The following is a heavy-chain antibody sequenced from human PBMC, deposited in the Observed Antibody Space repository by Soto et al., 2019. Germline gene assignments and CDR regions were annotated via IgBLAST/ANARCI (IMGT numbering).Heavy chain of an antibody. Sequence: ASVKVSCKASGYTFTSYGISWVRQAPGQGLEWMGWISAYNGNTNYAQKLQGRVTMTTDTSTSTAYMELRSLRSDDTAVYYCARDFIPTRLYLVRPFDYWGQGTLVTVSS. J-gene: IGHJ4*02. CDR1: GYTFTSYG. V-gene: IGHV1-18*01. CDR3: ARDFIPTRLYLVRPFDY. CDR2: ISAYNGNT. D-gene: IGHD6-6*01.